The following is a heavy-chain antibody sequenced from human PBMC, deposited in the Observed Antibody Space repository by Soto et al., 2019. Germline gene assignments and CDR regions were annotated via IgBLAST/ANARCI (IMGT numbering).Heavy chain of an antibody. D-gene: IGHD6-13*01. CDR1: GGSLSTYY. J-gene: IGHJ5*02. CDR2: LYYGGMT. CDR3: AGGSSWDWFDP. V-gene: IGHV4-59*01. Sequence: SETLSLTCTVSGGSLSTYYWSWIRQPTGKGLEWMGYLYYGGMTYYNRSLKSRLTISEDTSKIHFSLKLSSVTTSDTAVYYFAGGSSWDWFDPWGQGTLVTVSS.